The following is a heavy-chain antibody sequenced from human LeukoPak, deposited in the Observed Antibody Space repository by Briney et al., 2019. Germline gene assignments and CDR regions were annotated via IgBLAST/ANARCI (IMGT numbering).Heavy chain of an antibody. J-gene: IGHJ5*02. CDR3: ARDSGTSGEVKFDP. D-gene: IGHD3-10*01. Sequence: SETLSLTCTVSGGSISSYYWSWIRQPAGKGLEWIGRIYTSGSTNYNPSLKSRVTMSVDTFKNQFSLKLKSVTAADTAVYYCARDSGTSGEVKFDPWGQGALVTVSS. CDR1: GGSISSYY. V-gene: IGHV4-4*07. CDR2: IYTSGST.